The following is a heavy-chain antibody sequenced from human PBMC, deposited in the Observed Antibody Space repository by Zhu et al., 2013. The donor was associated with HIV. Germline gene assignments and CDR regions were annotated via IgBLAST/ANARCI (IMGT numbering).Heavy chain of an antibody. CDR2: INPNSGGT. Sequence: QVQLVQSGTEVKKPGSSVKVSCKASGGTFSSFPITWVRQAPGQGLEWMGWINPNSGGTNYAQKFQGWVTMTRDTSISTAYMELSRLRSDDTAVYYCARAGADSSGWFRYYGMDVWGQGTTVTVSS. D-gene: IGHD6-19*01. CDR3: ARAGADSSGWFRYYGMDV. J-gene: IGHJ6*02. CDR1: GGTFSSFP. V-gene: IGHV1-2*04.